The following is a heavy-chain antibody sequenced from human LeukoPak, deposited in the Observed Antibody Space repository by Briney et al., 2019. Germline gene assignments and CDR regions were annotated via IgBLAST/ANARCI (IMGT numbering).Heavy chain of an antibody. CDR2: IKQDGSEK. CDR1: GFTFSNYW. Sequence: PGGSLRLSCTASGFTFSNYWMNWVRQVPGKGLEWVANIKQDGSEKYYVDSMKGRFIISRDNAKNSLYLQLNGLRADDTGVYYCARDKDHTSSADYWGQGTLVTVSS. D-gene: IGHD2-2*01. CDR3: ARDKDHTSSADY. J-gene: IGHJ4*02. V-gene: IGHV3-7*01.